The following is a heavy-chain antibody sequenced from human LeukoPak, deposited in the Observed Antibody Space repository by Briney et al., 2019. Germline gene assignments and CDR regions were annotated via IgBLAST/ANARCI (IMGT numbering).Heavy chain of an antibody. J-gene: IGHJ5*02. CDR1: GGSISSYY. V-gene: IGHV4-59*12. CDR2: IYYSGST. D-gene: IGHD2-2*01. CDR3: ARGVVVPAARGNWFDP. Sequence: PSETLSLTCTVSGGSISSYYWSWIRQPPGKGLEWIGYIYYSGSTNYNPSLKSRVTISVDTSKNQFSLKLSSVTAADTAVYYCARGVVVPAARGNWFDPWGQGTLVTVSS.